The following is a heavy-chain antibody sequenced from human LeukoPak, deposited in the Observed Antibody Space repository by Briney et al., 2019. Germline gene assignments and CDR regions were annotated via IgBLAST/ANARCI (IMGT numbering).Heavy chain of an antibody. CDR2: IKQDGSEK. Sequence: GGSLRLSCAASGFTFSSYWMSWVRQAPGKGLEWVANIKQDGSEKYYVDSVKGRFTISRDNAKNSLYLQMNSLRAEDTAVYYCARDRDEIGVTFGGFIANYFDYWGQGTLVTVSS. J-gene: IGHJ4*02. CDR3: ARDRDEIGVTFGGFIANYFDY. V-gene: IGHV3-7*01. CDR1: GFTFSSYW. D-gene: IGHD3-16*02.